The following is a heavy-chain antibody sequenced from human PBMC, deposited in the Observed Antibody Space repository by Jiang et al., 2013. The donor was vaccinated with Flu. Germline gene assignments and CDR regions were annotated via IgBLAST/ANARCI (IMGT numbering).Heavy chain of an antibody. CDR1: GFTFSSYS. D-gene: IGHD6-13*01. V-gene: IGHV3-21*01. CDR3: ARDWSRIAAAGTAWYFDL. Sequence: VQLVESGGGLVKPGGSLRLSCAASGFTFSSYSMNWVRQAPGKGLEWVSSISSSSSYIYYADSVKGRFTISRDNAKNSLYLQMNSLRAEDTAVYYCARDWSRIAAAGTAWYFDLWGRGT. CDR2: ISSSSSYI. J-gene: IGHJ2*01.